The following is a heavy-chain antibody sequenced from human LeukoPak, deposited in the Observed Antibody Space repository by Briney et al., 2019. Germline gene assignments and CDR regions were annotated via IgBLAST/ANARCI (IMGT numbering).Heavy chain of an antibody. CDR3: AKDPTMIVVRGWFDP. D-gene: IGHD3-22*01. CDR2: ISGSGGST. Sequence: PGGSLRLSCAASGFTFSSYAMSWVRQAPGKGLEWVSAISGSGGSTYYADSVKGRFTISRDNSKNTLYLQMNSLRAEDTAVYYCAKDPTMIVVRGWFDPWGQGTLVTVSS. V-gene: IGHV3-23*01. J-gene: IGHJ5*02. CDR1: GFTFSSYA.